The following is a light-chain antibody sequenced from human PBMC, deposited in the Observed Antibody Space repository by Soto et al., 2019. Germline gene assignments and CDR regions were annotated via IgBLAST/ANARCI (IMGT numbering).Light chain of an antibody. Sequence: DIQRTQCPSSLSAFVGDRVTITCRASQGISNYLAWYQQKPERVPTLLIYAASTLRSGVPSRFSGSGSGTDFTLTISSLQPEDVASYYCQEYKTAPFIFGPGTKGIS. J-gene: IGKJ3*01. CDR3: QEYKTAPFI. CDR2: AAS. CDR1: QGISNY. V-gene: IGKV1-27*01.